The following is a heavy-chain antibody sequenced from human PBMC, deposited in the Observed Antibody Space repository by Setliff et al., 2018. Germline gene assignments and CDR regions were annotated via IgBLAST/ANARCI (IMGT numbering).Heavy chain of an antibody. Sequence: SETLSLTCAVSGGSISSSNWWSWVRQPPGKGLEWIGEIYHSGSTNYNPSLKSRVTISVDKSKNQFSLKLSSVTAADTAVYYCATEKFPGDWGDYWGQGTLVTVSS. J-gene: IGHJ4*02. CDR1: GGSISSSNW. D-gene: IGHD2-21*01. V-gene: IGHV4-4*02. CDR2: IYHSGST. CDR3: ATEKFPGDWGDY.